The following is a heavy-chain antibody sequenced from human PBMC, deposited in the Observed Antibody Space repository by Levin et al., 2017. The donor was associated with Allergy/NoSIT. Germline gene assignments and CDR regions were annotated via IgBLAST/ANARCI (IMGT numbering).Heavy chain of an antibody. CDR3: ARGTTPRQREDLFDY. CDR1: GFTFSSYS. D-gene: IGHD4-11*01. V-gene: IGHV3-21*01. CDR2: ISTGSHHI. Sequence: GGSLRLSCAASGFTFSSYSMNWVRQAPGKGLEWVSSISTGSHHIYYADSVKGRFTISRDNAKNSLYLQMNSLRAEDTAVYYCARGTTPRQREDLFDYWGQGTLVTVSS. J-gene: IGHJ4*02.